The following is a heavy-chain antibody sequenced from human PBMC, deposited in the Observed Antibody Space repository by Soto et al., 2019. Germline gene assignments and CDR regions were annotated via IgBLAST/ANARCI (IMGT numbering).Heavy chain of an antibody. J-gene: IGHJ6*02. V-gene: IGHV3-30*18. CDR3: AKGAGDRLSLGMDV. D-gene: IGHD1-26*01. Sequence: GGSLRLSCAASGFSISDYGMEWVRQAPGKGLEWVALISYDGSNTYYADSVKGRFTISRDNSKDTLFLQMTGLRREDTAVYYCAKGAGDRLSLGMDVWGQGTTVTGSS. CDR1: GFSISDYG. CDR2: ISYDGSNT.